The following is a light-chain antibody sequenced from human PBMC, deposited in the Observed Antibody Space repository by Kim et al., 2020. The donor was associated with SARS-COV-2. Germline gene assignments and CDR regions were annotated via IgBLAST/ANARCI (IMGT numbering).Light chain of an antibody. CDR2: TDN. Sequence: GQRVTIACSGRSSNIGSNYVSWDQHLPGTAPKRLIYTDNQRPSGVPDRFSGSKSGTSASLAISGLQSEDEADYYCAAWDDGLRGRMFGGGTKVTVL. CDR1: SSNIGSNY. J-gene: IGLJ3*02. V-gene: IGLV1-44*01. CDR3: AAWDDGLRGRM.